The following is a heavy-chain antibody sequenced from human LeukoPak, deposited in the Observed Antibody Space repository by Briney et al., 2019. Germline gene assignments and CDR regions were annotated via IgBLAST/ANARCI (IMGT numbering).Heavy chain of an antibody. V-gene: IGHV3-74*01. J-gene: IGHJ4*02. CDR3: ARDPETTGGYFDY. D-gene: IGHD4-11*01. CDR2: IKTDGSST. CDR1: GFTFSNSW. Sequence: GGSLRLSCAASGFTFSNSWMHWVRQAPGKGLVWVSRIKTDGSSTDYADSVKGRFTISRDNSKNTLYLQMNSLRAEDTAVYYCARDPETTGGYFDYWGQGTLVTVSS.